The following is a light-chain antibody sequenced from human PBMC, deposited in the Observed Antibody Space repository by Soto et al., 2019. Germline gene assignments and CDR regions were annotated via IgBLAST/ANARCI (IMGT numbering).Light chain of an antibody. Sequence: DIQMTQSPSSLSASVGDRFTITCRASQSISSYLNWYQQKPGKAPKLLIYAASSLQSGVTSRFSGSGSGTDFTLTISSLQPEDFATYYCQQSYSTPWKFGQGTKVDIK. CDR2: AAS. CDR3: QQSYSTPWK. V-gene: IGKV1-39*01. CDR1: QSISSY. J-gene: IGKJ1*01.